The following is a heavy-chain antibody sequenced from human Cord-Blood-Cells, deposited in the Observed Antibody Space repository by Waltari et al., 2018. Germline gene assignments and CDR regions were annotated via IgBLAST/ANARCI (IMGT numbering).Heavy chain of an antibody. J-gene: IGHJ5*02. V-gene: IGHV1-8*01. Sequence: QVQLVQSGAEVKKPGASVKVSCKASGYTFTSYDINWVRQATGQGLEWMGWMNPNSGNTGYAQKFQGRVTMTRNTSISTAYMGLSSLRSEDTAVYYCARETPQITMVQGVIITGWFDPWGQGTWSPSPQ. CDR1: GYTFTSYD. CDR2: MNPNSGNT. CDR3: ARETPQITMVQGVIITGWFDP. D-gene: IGHD3-10*01.